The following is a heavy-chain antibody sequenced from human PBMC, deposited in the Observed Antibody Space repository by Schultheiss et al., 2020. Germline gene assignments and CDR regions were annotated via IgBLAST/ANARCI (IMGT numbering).Heavy chain of an antibody. V-gene: IGHV4-31*03. CDR1: GGSISSGGYY. D-gene: IGHD2-8*01. Sequence: SATLSLTCTVSGGSISSGGYYWSWIRQHPGKGLEWIGYIYYSGSTYYNPSLKSRVTISVDTSKNQFSLKLSSVTAADTAVYYCARDRGSGVWFDPWGQGTLVTGSS. CDR3: ARDRGSGVWFDP. J-gene: IGHJ5*02. CDR2: IYYSGST.